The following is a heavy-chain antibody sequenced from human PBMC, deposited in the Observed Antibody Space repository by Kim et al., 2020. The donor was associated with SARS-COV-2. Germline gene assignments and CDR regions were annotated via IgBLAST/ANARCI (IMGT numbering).Heavy chain of an antibody. CDR3: ARDDDYGDYVLLGY. Sequence: SETLSLTCTVSGGSISSYYWSWIRQPPGKGLEWIGYIYYSGSTNYNPSLKSRVTISVDTSKNQFSLKLSSVTAADTAVYYCARDDDYGDYVLLGYWGQGTLVTVSS. D-gene: IGHD4-17*01. CDR1: GGSISSYY. V-gene: IGHV4-59*01. CDR2: IYYSGST. J-gene: IGHJ4*02.